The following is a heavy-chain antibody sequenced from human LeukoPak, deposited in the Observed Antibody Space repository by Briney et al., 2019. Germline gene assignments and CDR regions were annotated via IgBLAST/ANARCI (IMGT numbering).Heavy chain of an antibody. D-gene: IGHD3-10*01. V-gene: IGHV1-18*01. CDR3: ARDREYYYGSGSPVYYYYMDV. CDR1: GYTFTSYG. Sequence: ASVKVSCKASGYTFTSYGISWVRQAPGQGLEWMGWISAYNGNTNYAQKLQGRVTMTTDTSTSTAYMELRSLRSDDTAVYYCARDREYYYGSGSPVYYYYMDVWGKGTTVTISS. CDR2: ISAYNGNT. J-gene: IGHJ6*03.